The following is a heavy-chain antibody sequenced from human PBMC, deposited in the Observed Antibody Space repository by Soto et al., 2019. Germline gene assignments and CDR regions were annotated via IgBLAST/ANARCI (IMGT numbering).Heavy chain of an antibody. CDR1: GFTFSNYA. CDR3: AKDSISYNGIYDAFDV. CDR2: IGGGDDI. J-gene: IGHJ3*01. D-gene: IGHD3-3*02. V-gene: IGHV3-23*01. Sequence: GGSLRLSCEASGFTFSNYARAWVRQTPGEGPEWVSTIGGGDDIFYAESVQGRFIISRDDSRSTMYLQMDNLRVEDTAIYFCAKDSISYNGIYDAFDVWRQRTVVTVSS.